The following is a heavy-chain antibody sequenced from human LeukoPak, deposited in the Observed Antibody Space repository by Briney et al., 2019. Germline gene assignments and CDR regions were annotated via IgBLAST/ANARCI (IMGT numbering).Heavy chain of an antibody. D-gene: IGHD3-10*01. V-gene: IGHV3-30*19. J-gene: IGHJ4*02. CDR1: GFTFSSYG. CDR3: ARDLWFGEVASDY. Sequence: GGSLRLSCAASGFTFSSYGMHWVRQAPGKGLEWVAVISYDGSNKYYADSVKGRFTISRDNSKNTLYLQMNSLRAEDTAVYYCARDLWFGEVASDYWGQGTLVTVSS. CDR2: ISYDGSNK.